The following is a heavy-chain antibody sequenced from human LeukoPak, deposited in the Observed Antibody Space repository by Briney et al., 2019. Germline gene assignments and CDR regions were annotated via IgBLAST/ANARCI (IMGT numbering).Heavy chain of an antibody. CDR1: GGSISRYY. V-gene: IGHV4-59*01. CDR2: INYSGST. D-gene: IGHD4-17*01. J-gene: IGHJ3*02. CDR3: ARDPHYGDILNDPFDI. Sequence: SETLSLTCTDPGGSISRYYWSWIPQPPGKGLEWIGYINYSGSTKYSPSLKSRVTRPVDTSKNQFSLKLSSVTAADTAVYYCARDPHYGDILNDPFDIWGQGTMVTVSS.